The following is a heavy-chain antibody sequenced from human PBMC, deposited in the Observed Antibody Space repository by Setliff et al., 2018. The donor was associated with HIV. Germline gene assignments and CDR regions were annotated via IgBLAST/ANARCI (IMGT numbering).Heavy chain of an antibody. CDR2: IYTSGST. Sequence: SETLSLTCTVSGDSVSSRSYYWSWIRQPAGKGLEWIGRIYTSGSTYYNPSLKSRVTISVDTSKNQFSLKLSSVTAADTAVYYCASLPPLYDSSGYYFDYWGQGTLVTVSS. CDR3: ASLPPLYDSSGYYFDY. D-gene: IGHD3-22*01. V-gene: IGHV4-61*02. J-gene: IGHJ4*02. CDR1: GDSVSSRSYY.